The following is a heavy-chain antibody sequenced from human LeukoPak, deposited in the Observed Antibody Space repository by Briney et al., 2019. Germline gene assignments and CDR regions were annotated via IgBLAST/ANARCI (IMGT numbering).Heavy chain of an antibody. CDR3: ARLVGYYGSGSYYPDAFDI. D-gene: IGHD3-10*01. CDR1: GFTVSSNY. CDR2: IYSGGST. V-gene: IGHV3-53*01. J-gene: IGHJ3*02. Sequence: GGSLRLSCAASGFTVSSNYMSWVRQAPGKGLEWVSVIYSGGSTYYADSVKGRFTISRDNSKNTLYLQMNSLRAEDTAVYYCARLVGYYGSGSYYPDAFDIWGQGTMVTVSS.